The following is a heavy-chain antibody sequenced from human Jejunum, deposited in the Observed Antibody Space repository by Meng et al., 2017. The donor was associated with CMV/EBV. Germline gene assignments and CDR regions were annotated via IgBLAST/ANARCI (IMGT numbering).Heavy chain of an antibody. J-gene: IGHJ4*02. D-gene: IGHD3-3*01. CDR3: ARQDFGVVMPGDY. CDR1: GYNFTDYW. V-gene: IGHV5-51*01. CDR2: IYPGDSDT. Sequence: SGYNFTDYWINWVRQMPGKGLEWIGIIYPGDSDTKYSPSFQGHVTISADKSISTAYLQWSSLKASDTAMYYCARQDFGVVMPGDYWGQGTRVTVSS.